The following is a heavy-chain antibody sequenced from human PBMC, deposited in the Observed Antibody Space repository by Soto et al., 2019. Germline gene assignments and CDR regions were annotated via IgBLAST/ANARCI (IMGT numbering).Heavy chain of an antibody. D-gene: IGHD3-16*02. CDR1: GYTFTSYA. CDR2: INAGNGNT. V-gene: IGHV1-3*01. Sequence: ASVKVSCKASGYTFTSYAMHWVRQAPGQRLEWMGWINAGNGNTKYSQKFQGRVTITRDTSASTAYMELSSLRSEDTAVYYCARDSPGGGVIGLGYMDVWGKGTTVTVSS. CDR3: ARDSPGGGVIGLGYMDV. J-gene: IGHJ6*03.